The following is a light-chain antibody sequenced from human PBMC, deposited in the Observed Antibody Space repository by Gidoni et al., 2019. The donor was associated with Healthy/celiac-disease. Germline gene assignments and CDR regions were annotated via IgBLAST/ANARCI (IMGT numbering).Light chain of an antibody. V-gene: IGKV1-5*03. CDR3: QQYNSYSGT. CDR1: QSISSW. CDR2: KAS. Sequence: DIQMTQSPSTLSASVGDRVTITCRASQSISSWLAWYQQKPGKAPKLLIYKASSLESGVTSRFSGSGSGTEYTLTISSLQPDDFATYYCQQYNSYSGTFGQGTKVEIK. J-gene: IGKJ1*01.